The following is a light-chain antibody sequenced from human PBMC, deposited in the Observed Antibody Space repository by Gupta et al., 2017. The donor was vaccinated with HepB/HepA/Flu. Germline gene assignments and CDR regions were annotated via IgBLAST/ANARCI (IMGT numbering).Light chain of an antibody. CDR3: QQGFNTLTWT. CDR1: QTIRSY. J-gene: IGKJ1*01. Sequence: DIQMTQSPSSLSASIGDRVTITCRASQTIRSYLNWYQQKPGKAPNLLIFAASSLQSGVPSRFSGSGSGTNVTITINSRQQEDFATYYCQQGFNTLTWTFGQGTKVDMK. CDR2: AAS. V-gene: IGKV1-39*01.